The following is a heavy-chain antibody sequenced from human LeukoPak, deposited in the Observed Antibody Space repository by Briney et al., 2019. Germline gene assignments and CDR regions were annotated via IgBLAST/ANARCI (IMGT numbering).Heavy chain of an antibody. V-gene: IGHV4-30-4*08. D-gene: IGHD2-2*01. Sequence: SQTLSLTCTVSGGSISSGDYYWSWIRQPPGKGLEWIGYIYYSGSTYYNPSLKSRVTISVDTSKNQFSLKLSSVTAADTAVYYCARVDCSSTSCAEGSHNWLDPWGQGTLVTVSS. CDR3: ARVDCSSTSCAEGSHNWLDP. CDR2: IYYSGST. J-gene: IGHJ5*02. CDR1: GGSISSGDYY.